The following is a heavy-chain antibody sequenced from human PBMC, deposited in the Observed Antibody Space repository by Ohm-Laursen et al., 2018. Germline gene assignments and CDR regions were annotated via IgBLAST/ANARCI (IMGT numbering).Heavy chain of an antibody. D-gene: IGHD2-2*03. Sequence: SLRLSCAASGFTFSNYAMSWVRQAPGKGLEWVSAISGGGGSTYYADSVKGRFTISRDNSKNTVYLRMNGLRAEDTAVYYCATDRGGYCSSTSCYRFDFWGQGTLVTVSS. CDR1: GFTFSNYA. V-gene: IGHV3-23*01. CDR3: ATDRGGYCSSTSCYRFDF. J-gene: IGHJ4*02. CDR2: ISGGGGST.